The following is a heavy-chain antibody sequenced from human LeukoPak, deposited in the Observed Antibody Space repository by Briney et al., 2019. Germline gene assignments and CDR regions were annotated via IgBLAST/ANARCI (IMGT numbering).Heavy chain of an antibody. J-gene: IGHJ4*02. V-gene: IGHV3-23*01. CDR1: GFTFNNYA. Sequence: GGSLRLSCAASGFTFNNYAMSWVRQAPGKGLEWVSLVSSSGDKTYYPESVKGRFTISRDNSKNTLYLQMNSPRAVDTAVYYCANYGRHFASWGQGTLVTVSP. CDR3: ANYGRHFAS. D-gene: IGHD4-17*01. CDR2: VSSSGDKT.